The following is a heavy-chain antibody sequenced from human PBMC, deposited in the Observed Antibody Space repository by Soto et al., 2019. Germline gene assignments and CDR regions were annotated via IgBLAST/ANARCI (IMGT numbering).Heavy chain of an antibody. CDR1: GGSISSSSYY. CDR3: ARGNDYRDY. Sequence: SETLSLTCTVSGGSISSSSYYWGWIRQPPGKGLEWIGSIYYSGSTYYNPSLKSRVTISVDTSKNQFSLKLSSVTAADTAVYYCARGNDYRDYWGQGTLVTVSS. J-gene: IGHJ4*02. CDR2: IYYSGST. V-gene: IGHV4-39*01.